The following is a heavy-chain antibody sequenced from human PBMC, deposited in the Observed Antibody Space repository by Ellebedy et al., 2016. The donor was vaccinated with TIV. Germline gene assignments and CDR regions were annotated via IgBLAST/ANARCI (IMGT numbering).Heavy chain of an antibody. CDR1: GFTFSSYW. Sequence: GESLKISXAASGFTFSSYWMSWVRQAPGKGLEWVANIKQDGSEKYYVDSVKGRFTISRDNAKNSLYLQMNSLRAEDTAVYYCARGVVPAALPWFDPWGQGTLVTVSS. V-gene: IGHV3-7*01. D-gene: IGHD2-2*01. CDR2: IKQDGSEK. J-gene: IGHJ5*02. CDR3: ARGVVPAALPWFDP.